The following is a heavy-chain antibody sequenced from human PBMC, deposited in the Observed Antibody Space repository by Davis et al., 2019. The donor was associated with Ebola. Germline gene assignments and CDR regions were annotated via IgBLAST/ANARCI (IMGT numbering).Heavy chain of an antibody. CDR2: ISTYNGDT. D-gene: IGHD2-15*01. Sequence: AASVKDSCKTSGYTFTTYAISWVRQAPGQGLEWMGWISTYNGDTNYAQKFQGRVTMTTDTSTSTVYMGLWNLRSDDTAIYYCAREGPYHYCSGGSCPFDYWGQGTLVTVSS. CDR3: AREGPYHYCSGGSCPFDY. J-gene: IGHJ4*02. CDR1: GYTFTTYA. V-gene: IGHV1-18*04.